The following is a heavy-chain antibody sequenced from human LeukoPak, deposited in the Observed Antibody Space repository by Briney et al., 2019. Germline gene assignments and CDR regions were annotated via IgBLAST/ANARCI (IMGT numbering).Heavy chain of an antibody. Sequence: GGSLRLSCAASGFTFSSLPMSWVRQAPGKGLEWVSAISGPGGSTYYADSVKDRFTISRDNSKNTLYLQMNSLRAEDTAVYYCGPTLGYNYYMDVWGKGTTVTVSS. D-gene: IGHD3-10*01. V-gene: IGHV3-23*01. CDR2: ISGPGGST. J-gene: IGHJ6*03. CDR3: GPTLGYNYYMDV. CDR1: GFTFSSLP.